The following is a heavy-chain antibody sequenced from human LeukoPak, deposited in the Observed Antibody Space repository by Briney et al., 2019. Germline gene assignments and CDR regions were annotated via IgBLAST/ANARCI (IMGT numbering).Heavy chain of an antibody. CDR2: ISAYNGNT. CDR3: ARERDRPTVTTNGYFDY. Sequence: ASVKVSCKASGYTFTSYDINWVRQAPGQGLEWMGWISAYNGNTNYAQKLQGRVTMTTDTSTSTAYMELRSLRSDDTAVYYCARERDRPTVTTNGYFDYWGQGTLVTVSS. CDR1: GYTFTSYD. V-gene: IGHV1-18*01. J-gene: IGHJ4*02. D-gene: IGHD4-17*01.